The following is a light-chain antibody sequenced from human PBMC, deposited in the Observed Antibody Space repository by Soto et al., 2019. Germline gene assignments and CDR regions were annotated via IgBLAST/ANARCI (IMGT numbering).Light chain of an antibody. CDR2: DVS. CDR3: SSYTSSSTLG. J-gene: IGLJ1*01. Sequence: QSALTQPASVSGSPGQSITISCTGTSSDVGGYNYVSWYQQHPGKAPKLMIYDVSNRHSGVSNRFSGSKSGNTASLTISGLQAEDEADYYGSSYTSSSTLGFGTGTKLTVL. V-gene: IGLV2-14*01. CDR1: SSDVGGYNY.